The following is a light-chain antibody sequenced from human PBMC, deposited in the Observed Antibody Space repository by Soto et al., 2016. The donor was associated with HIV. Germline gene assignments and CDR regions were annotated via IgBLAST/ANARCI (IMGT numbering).Light chain of an antibody. J-gene: IGLJ2*01. Sequence: SYELTQPPSLSVAPRKTARITCGGNNVGSKSVQWYQQKPGRAPVLVVYDDSDRPSGIPERFSGSNSGNTATLSISRVEAGDEADYYCQVWDASTDLVVFGGGTKLTVL. CDR1: NVGSKS. CDR2: DDS. CDR3: QVWDASTDLVV. V-gene: IGLV3-21*03.